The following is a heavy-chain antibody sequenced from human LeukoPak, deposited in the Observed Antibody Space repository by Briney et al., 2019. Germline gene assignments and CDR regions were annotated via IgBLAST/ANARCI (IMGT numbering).Heavy chain of an antibody. D-gene: IGHD2-15*01. CDR2: ISGSGGST. CDR1: GFTFSNYA. J-gene: IGHJ4*02. CDR3: AKGGFVVVVAATY. V-gene: IGHV3-23*01. Sequence: GGSLRLSCAASGFTFSNYAMSWVRQAPGKGLEWVSAISGSGGSTYYADSVKGRFTISRDNSKNTLYLQMNSLRAEDTAVYYCAKGGFVVVVAATYWGQGTLVTVSS.